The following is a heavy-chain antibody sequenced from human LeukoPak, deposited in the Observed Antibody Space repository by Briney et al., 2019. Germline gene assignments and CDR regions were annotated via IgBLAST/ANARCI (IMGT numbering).Heavy chain of an antibody. D-gene: IGHD3-10*01. V-gene: IGHV3-23*01. J-gene: IGHJ4*02. CDR2: FSGSGGST. CDR3: ARENRWFEMVYDY. CDR1: GFTFSSYA. Sequence: LTGGPLRLSCAASGFTFSSYAMSWVRQAPGKGLECISGFSGSGGSTYYADSVKGRFTISGDNSKNTLYLQMGSLRAEDMAVYYCARENRWFEMVYDYWGQGTLVTVSS.